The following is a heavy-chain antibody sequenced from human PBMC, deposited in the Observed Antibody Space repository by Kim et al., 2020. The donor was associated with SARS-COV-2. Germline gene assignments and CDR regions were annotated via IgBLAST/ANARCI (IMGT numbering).Heavy chain of an antibody. D-gene: IGHD6-13*01. V-gene: IGHV4-39*01. CDR3: ARQGGIAAAGTDWFDP. Sequence: SLKSRVTISVDTSKNQFSLRLSSVTAADTAVYYCARQGGIAAAGTDWFDPWGQGTLVTVSS. J-gene: IGHJ5*02.